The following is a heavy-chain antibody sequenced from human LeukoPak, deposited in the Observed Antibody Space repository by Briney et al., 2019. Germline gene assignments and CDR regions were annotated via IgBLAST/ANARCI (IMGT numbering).Heavy chain of an antibody. D-gene: IGHD3-22*01. CDR3: ARGKPYDSSGYYAFDI. V-gene: IGHV4-34*01. J-gene: IGHJ3*02. CDR1: GGSFSGYY. CDR2: INHSGST. Sequence: SETLSLTCAVYGGSFSGYYWSWIRQPPGKGLEWIGEINHSGSTNYNPSLKSRVTISVDTSKNQFSLKLSSVTAADTAVYYCARGKPYDSSGYYAFDIWGQETMVTVSS.